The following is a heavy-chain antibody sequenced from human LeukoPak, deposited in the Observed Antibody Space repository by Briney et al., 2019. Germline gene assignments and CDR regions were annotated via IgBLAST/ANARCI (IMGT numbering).Heavy chain of an antibody. J-gene: IGHJ4*02. V-gene: IGHV3-23*01. CDR1: GFTFSSYA. Sequence: GGSLRLSCAVSGFTFSSYAMSWVRQAPGKGLEWVSSISGGDDSTYYADSVKGRFTISRDNSKNTLYLQVNSLRAEDTAVYYCTKDRLAARADDFDYWGQVTLVTVSS. D-gene: IGHD6-6*01. CDR2: ISGGDDST. CDR3: TKDRLAARADDFDY.